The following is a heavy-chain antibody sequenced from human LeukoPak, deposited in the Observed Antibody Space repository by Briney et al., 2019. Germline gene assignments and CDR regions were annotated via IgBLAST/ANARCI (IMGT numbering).Heavy chain of an antibody. CDR1: GFTFCSYS. Sequence: GGSLRLSCAASGFTFCSYSMNWVRQAPGKGLEWVSSISSSSSYIYYADPVKGRFTISRDNAKNSLYLQMNSLRAEDTAVYYCARDRRLGDYNDAFDIWGQGTMVTVSS. D-gene: IGHD4-17*01. CDR2: ISSSSSYI. V-gene: IGHV3-21*01. CDR3: ARDRRLGDYNDAFDI. J-gene: IGHJ3*02.